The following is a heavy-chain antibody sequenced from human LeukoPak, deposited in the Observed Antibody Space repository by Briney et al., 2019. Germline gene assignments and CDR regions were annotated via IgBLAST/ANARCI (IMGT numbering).Heavy chain of an antibody. CDR2: ISSSSSYI. V-gene: IGHV3-21*01. J-gene: IGHJ4*02. CDR1: GFTFSSYS. Sequence: GGSLRLSCAASGFTFSSYSMNWVRQAPGKGLEWVSSISSSSSYIYYADSVKGRFTISRDNAKNSLYLQMNSLRAGDTAVYYCMVVAATKDSFDYWGQGTLVTVSS. D-gene: IGHD2-15*01. CDR3: MVVAATKDSFDY.